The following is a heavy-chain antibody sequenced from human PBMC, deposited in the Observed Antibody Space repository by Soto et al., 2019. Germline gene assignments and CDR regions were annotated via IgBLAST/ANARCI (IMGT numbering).Heavy chain of an antibody. D-gene: IGHD3-16*01. V-gene: IGHV4-34*02. J-gene: IGHJ3*02. CDR1: GGTFSGYH. CDR3: ATGPHRGWPCLDT. Sequence: QVQLQQWGAGLLKPSETLSLTCAVYGGTFSGYHWTRIRQPPGTGLAWVGATSHSGASSYNPSPKSRVPISVDTSKNQFSLNLSSVTAADTAMYYCATGPHRGWPCLDTWGQGTMVTVSS. CDR2: TSHSGAS.